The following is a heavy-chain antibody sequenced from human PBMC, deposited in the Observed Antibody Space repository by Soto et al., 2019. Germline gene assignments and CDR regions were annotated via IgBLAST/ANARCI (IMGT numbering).Heavy chain of an antibody. Sequence: HPGGSLRLSCVGSGFTFSSYGMHWVRQAPGKGLECVAVVAYDGRSKYYADSVKGRFTISRDNSRTTVYLQMNSLRDEDTAMYYCARDDILVIPGGSYNYGMDVWGHRTTVTVSS. J-gene: IGHJ6*02. CDR1: GFTFSSYG. D-gene: IGHD2-2*01. CDR2: VAYDGRSK. CDR3: ARDDILVIPGGSYNYGMDV. V-gene: IGHV3-30*03.